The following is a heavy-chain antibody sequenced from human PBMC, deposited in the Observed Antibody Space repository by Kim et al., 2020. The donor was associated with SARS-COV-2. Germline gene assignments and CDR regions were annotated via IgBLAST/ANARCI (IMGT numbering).Heavy chain of an antibody. J-gene: IGHJ4*02. D-gene: IGHD3-22*01. CDR1: GYTFTSFA. CDR2: ISGYNGDT. Sequence: ASVKVSCKASGYTFTSFAISWVRQAPGQGLEWMGWISGYNGDTTSAQKFQGRVTLTKDTSTSTAYMELRSLRSDDTAVYYCSRSTAHYYYTQLRDYWGQG. V-gene: IGHV1-18*01. CDR3: SRSTAHYYYTQLRDY.